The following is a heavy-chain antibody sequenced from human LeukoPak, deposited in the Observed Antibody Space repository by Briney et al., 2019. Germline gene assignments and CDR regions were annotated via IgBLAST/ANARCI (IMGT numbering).Heavy chain of an antibody. CDR2: MNPNSGNT. D-gene: IGHD2-2*01. CDR3: ARGCQLLLSYYYYYYMDV. V-gene: IGHV1-8*01. J-gene: IGHJ6*03. CDR1: GYTFTSYD. Sequence: GASVKVSCKASGYTFTSYDVNWVRQATGQGLEWMGWMNPNSGNTGYAQKFQGRVTMTRNTSISTAYMELSSLRSEDTAVYYCARGCQLLLSYYYYYYMDVWGKGTTVTVSS.